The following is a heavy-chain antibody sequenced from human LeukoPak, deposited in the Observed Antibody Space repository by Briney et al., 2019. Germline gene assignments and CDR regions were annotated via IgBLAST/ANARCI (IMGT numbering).Heavy chain of an antibody. Sequence: SETLSLTCTVSGGSISSYYWSWIRQPPGKGLEWIGYIYYSGSTNYNPSLKSRVTISVDTSKNQFSLKLSSVTAADTAVYYCARGRYYYDSSRSYYYFGYWGQGTLVTVSS. V-gene: IGHV4-59*01. D-gene: IGHD3-22*01. CDR2: IYYSGST. CDR1: GGSISSYY. CDR3: ARGRYYYDSSRSYYYFGY. J-gene: IGHJ4*02.